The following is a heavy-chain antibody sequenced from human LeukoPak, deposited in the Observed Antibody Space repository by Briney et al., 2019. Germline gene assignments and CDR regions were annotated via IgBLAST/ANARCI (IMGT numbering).Heavy chain of an antibody. J-gene: IGHJ3*02. CDR2: ISGTGGKI. CDR3: ARSIYGSGSFYAFDI. CDR1: GFSFSSYA. Sequence: GGSLRLSCAASGFSFSSYAMSWVRQAPGKALEWVSGISGTGGKIYYADSVKGRFTISRDNSRNTPYVQMNSLGADDTAIYYCARSIYGSGSFYAFDIWGQGTVVTVSS. D-gene: IGHD3-10*01. V-gene: IGHV3-23*01.